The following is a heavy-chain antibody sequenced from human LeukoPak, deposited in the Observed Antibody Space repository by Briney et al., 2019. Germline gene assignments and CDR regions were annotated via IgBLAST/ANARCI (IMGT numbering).Heavy chain of an antibody. V-gene: IGHV4-34*01. J-gene: IGHJ4*02. CDR1: GGSFSGYY. D-gene: IGHD3-10*01. CDR2: INHSGST. CDR3: ARPLMDYGSGSYSY. Sequence: SETLSLTCAVYGGSFSGYYWSWICQPPGKGLEWIGEINHSGSTNYNPSLKSRVTISVDTSKNQFSLKLSSVTAADTAVYYCARPLMDYGSGSYSYWGQGTLVTVSS.